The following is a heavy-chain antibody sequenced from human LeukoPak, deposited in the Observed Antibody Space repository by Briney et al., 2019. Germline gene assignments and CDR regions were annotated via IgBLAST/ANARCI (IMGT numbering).Heavy chain of an antibody. D-gene: IGHD2-15*01. CDR2: INPNSGGT. J-gene: IGHJ6*03. Sequence: ASVKVSCKASGYTFTSYDINWVRQAPGQGLEWMGWINPNSGGTNYAQKFQGRVTMTRDTSISTAYMELSRLRSDDTAVYYCARPNLGYCSGVSCYEHYCYYMDVWGKGTTVTVSS. CDR3: ARPNLGYCSGVSCYEHYCYYMDV. CDR1: GYTFTSYD. V-gene: IGHV1-2*02.